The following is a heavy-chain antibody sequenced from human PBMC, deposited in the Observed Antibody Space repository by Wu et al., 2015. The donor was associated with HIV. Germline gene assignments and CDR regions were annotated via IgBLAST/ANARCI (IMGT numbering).Heavy chain of an antibody. D-gene: IGHD3-10*01. CDR3: ARDPVRIITSRGNWFDP. CDR1: GFTFTYSG. CDR2: ISTYNGNT. J-gene: IGHJ5*02. Sequence: QVQLVQSGPEVKKPGASVKVSCKASGFTFTYSGISWVRQAPGQGLEWMGWISTYNGNTNYAQHLQGRVTMTTDTSTTTAYMELRSLTSDDTAVYYCARDPVRIITSRGNWFDPWGQGTLVTVSS. V-gene: IGHV1-18*01.